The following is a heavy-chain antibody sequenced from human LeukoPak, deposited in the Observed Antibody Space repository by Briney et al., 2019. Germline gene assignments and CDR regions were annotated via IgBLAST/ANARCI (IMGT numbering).Heavy chain of an antibody. CDR2: IYYSGST. Sequence: SETLSLTCSVSGGAISRYYWSWIRQPPGKGLEWIGYIYYSGSTNYNPSLKSRVTISVDTSKNQFSLKLSSVTAADTAVYYCARWGDTATLDYWGQGTLVTVSS. D-gene: IGHD5-18*01. CDR3: ARWGDTATLDY. J-gene: IGHJ4*02. CDR1: GGAISRYY. V-gene: IGHV4-59*12.